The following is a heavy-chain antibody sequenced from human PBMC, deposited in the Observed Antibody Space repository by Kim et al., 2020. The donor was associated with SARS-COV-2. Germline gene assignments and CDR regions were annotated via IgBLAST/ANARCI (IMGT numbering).Heavy chain of an antibody. V-gene: IGHV2-70*11. CDR2: IDWDDDK. D-gene: IGHD2-2*01. CDR3: ARTSGKGYCTTTTCLRGGWFDP. J-gene: IGHJ5*02. CDR1: GFSLSTRGMC. Sequence: SGPTLVNPTQTLTLTCTFSGFSLSTRGMCVSWIRQSPGKALEWLARIDWDDDKYYNTYLKTRLTISKDTSKSQVVLTMTNMDPVDTATYYCARTSGKGYCTTTTCLRGGWFDPWGQGTLVTVSS.